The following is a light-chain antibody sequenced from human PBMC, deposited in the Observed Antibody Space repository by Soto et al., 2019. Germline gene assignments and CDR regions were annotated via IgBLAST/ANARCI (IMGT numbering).Light chain of an antibody. J-gene: IGKJ2*01. CDR2: DAS. V-gene: IGKV3-11*01. CDR3: QQRSNWPPKYT. CDR1: QSVSSY. Sequence: EIVLTRSPATLSLSPGERATLSCRASQSVSSYLAWYQQKPGQAPRLLIYDASNRATGIPARFSGSGSGTDFTLTISSLEPEDFAVYYSQQRSNWPPKYTFGQGTKLEIK.